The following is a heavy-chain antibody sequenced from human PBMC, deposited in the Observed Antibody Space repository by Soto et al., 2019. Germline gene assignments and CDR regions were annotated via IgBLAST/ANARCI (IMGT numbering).Heavy chain of an antibody. V-gene: IGHV4-30-4*01. D-gene: IGHD2-8*01. CDR1: GGSISSGDYY. CDR2: IYYSGST. J-gene: IGHJ4*02. Sequence: SETLSLTCTVSGGSISSGDYYWSWIRQPPGKGLEWIGYIYYSGSTYYNPSLKSRVTISVDTSKNQFSLKLSSVTAADTAVYYCARDGYCTNGVCYTVFDYWGQGTLVTVS. CDR3: ARDGYCTNGVCYTVFDY.